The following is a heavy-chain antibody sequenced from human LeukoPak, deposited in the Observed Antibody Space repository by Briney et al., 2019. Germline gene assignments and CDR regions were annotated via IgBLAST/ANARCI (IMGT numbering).Heavy chain of an antibody. Sequence: ASVKVSCKTSGYTFTKNALHWVRQAPGQSLEWMGWIRTDTGDTEYSRKFQGRVTLTRDTSATTVYVELKSLRSEDTAVYYCGRGGSSGVDYWGQGTLVTVSS. CDR3: GRGGSSGVDY. CDR1: GYTFTKNA. J-gene: IGHJ4*02. CDR2: IRTDTGDT. D-gene: IGHD2-15*01. V-gene: IGHV1-3*04.